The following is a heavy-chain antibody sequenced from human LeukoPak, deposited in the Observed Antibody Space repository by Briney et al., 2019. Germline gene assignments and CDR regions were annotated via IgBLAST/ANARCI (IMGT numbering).Heavy chain of an antibody. V-gene: IGHV4-39*02. CDR3: AREISSSSGFDY. Sequence: SETLSLTCTVSGGSISSSSYYWGWIRQPPGKGLEWIGSIYYSGSTYYNPSPKSRVTISVDTSKNQFSLKLSSVTAADTAVYFCAREISSSSGFDYWGQGTLVTVSS. D-gene: IGHD2-15*01. J-gene: IGHJ4*02. CDR2: IYYSGST. CDR1: GGSISSSSYY.